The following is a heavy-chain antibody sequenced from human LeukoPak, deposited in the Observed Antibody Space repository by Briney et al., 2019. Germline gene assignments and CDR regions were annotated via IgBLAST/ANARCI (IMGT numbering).Heavy chain of an antibody. CDR2: INAGNGNT. D-gene: IGHD3-9*01. CDR3: ARAWTYYDILTGYSPHYGMDV. V-gene: IGHV1-3*01. J-gene: IGHJ6*02. CDR1: GYTFTSYA. Sequence: ASVKVSCKASGYTFTSYAMHWVRQAPGQRLEWMGWINAGNGNTKYSQKFQGRVTITRDTSASTAYMELSSLRSEDTAVYYCARAWTYYDILTGYSPHYGMDVWGQGTTVTVSS.